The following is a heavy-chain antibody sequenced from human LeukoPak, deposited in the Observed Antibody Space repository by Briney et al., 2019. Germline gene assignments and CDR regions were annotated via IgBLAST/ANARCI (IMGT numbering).Heavy chain of an antibody. CDR2: IYPGDSAT. CDR1: GCGFPTYW. J-gene: IGHJ4*02. V-gene: IGHV5-51*01. D-gene: IGHD3-9*01. Sequence: GAALQISSKGSGCGFPTYWIGGGLQMPGKGLEWRGIIYPGDSATTYSPSFQGQVTISPDKSISTAYLQWSSMKASDTAMYYCASGGLPGYSDYWGQGTLVTVSS. CDR3: ASGGLPGYSDY.